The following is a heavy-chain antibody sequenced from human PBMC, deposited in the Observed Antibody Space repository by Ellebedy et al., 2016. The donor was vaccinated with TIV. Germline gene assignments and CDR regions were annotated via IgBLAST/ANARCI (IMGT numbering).Heavy chain of an antibody. J-gene: IGHJ4*02. V-gene: IGHV4-34*01. CDR3: ARASRDGYNHLYYFDY. Sequence: SETLSLXXAVYGGSFSGYYWSWTRQPPGKGLEWIGEINHSGSTNYNPSLKSRVTISVDTSKNQFSLKLSSVTAAGTAVYYCARASRDGYNHLYYFDYWGQGTLVTVSS. D-gene: IGHD5-24*01. CDR1: GGSFSGYY. CDR2: INHSGST.